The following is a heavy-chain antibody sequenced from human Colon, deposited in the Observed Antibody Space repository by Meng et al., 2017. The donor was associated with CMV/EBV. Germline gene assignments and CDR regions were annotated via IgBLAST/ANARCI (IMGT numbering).Heavy chain of an antibody. Sequence: GSLRLSCAFSGISFTSYAMSWIRQSPGKGLEWIGYIYYRGSSNYNPSLKSRVTMSIDTSKNQFALKLTSVTAADTAVYYCAREGGGISAVLRSDYYGLDVWGQGIAVTVSS. V-gene: IGHV4-59*01. CDR2: IYYRGSS. CDR1: GISFTSYA. D-gene: IGHD6-13*01. CDR3: AREGGGISAVLRSDYYGLDV. J-gene: IGHJ6*02.